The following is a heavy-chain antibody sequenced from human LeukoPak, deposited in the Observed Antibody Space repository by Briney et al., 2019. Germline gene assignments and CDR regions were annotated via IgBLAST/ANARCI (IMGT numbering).Heavy chain of an antibody. J-gene: IGHJ4*02. CDR3: AKQGATAVAAGGDFDY. CDR1: GFTFSSYA. V-gene: IGHV3-23*01. D-gene: IGHD6-19*01. CDR2: ISGSGGST. Sequence: PGGSPRLSCAASGFTFSSYAMNWVRQAPGKGLEWVSGISGSGGSTYYADSVKGRFTISRDNSKNTLYLQMNSLRAEDTAVYYCAKQGATAVAAGGDFDYWGQGTLVTVSS.